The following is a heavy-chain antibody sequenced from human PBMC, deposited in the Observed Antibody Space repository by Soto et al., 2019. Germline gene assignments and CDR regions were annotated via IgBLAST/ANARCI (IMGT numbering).Heavy chain of an antibody. CDR3: AYTTAPGEDFDS. J-gene: IGHJ4*02. CDR1: GGTFSSYT. CDR2: ITPILDIT. D-gene: IGHD4-17*01. V-gene: IGHV1-69*02. Sequence: SVKVSCKASGGTFSSYTISWLRQAPGQGLEWVGRITPILDITNYAQRFQGRLTITADKSTTTSYMELSSLGSDDTAVFFCAYTTAPGEDFDSWGQGTLVTVSS.